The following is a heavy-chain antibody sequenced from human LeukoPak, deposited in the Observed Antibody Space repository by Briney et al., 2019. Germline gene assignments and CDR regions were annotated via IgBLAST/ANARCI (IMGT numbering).Heavy chain of an antibody. J-gene: IGHJ4*02. V-gene: IGHV3-7*01. CDR1: GFTFSTYW. Sequence: GGSLRLSCAASGFTFSTYWMSWVRQAPGKGLEWVANIKQDGSGKNYVDSAMGRFTISRDSAKNSLYLQMNSLRAEDTAVYYCAVAAGWEQAYWGQGTLVTVSS. D-gene: IGHD1-26*01. CDR3: AVAAGWEQAY. CDR2: IKQDGSGK.